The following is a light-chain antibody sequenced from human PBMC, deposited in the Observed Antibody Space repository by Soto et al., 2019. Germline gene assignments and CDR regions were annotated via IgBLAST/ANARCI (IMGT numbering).Light chain of an antibody. CDR2: EES. CDR3: QQVKSYPRT. J-gene: IGKJ4*01. CDR1: QAITNN. V-gene: IGKV1-9*01. Sequence: DIYLTQSPSSLSASVGDRVTLTCRASQAITNNLAWYQQKPGNPPKLLIYEESTLHSGVPSRFSGRKVGTQFILTIDSLQPEDFATYYCQQVKSYPRTFGGGTKVEIK.